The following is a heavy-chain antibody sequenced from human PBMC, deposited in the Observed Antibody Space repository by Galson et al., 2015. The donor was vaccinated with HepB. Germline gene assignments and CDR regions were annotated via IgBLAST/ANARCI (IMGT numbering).Heavy chain of an antibody. CDR3: ARESAIPPAEPYDYVWGSYRPSSYYYYGMDV. V-gene: IGHV1-18*04. Sequence: SVKVSCKASGYTFTSYGISWVRQAPGQGLEWMGWISAYNGNTNYAQKLQGRVTMTTDTSTSTAYMELRSLRSDDTAVYYCARESAIPPAEPYDYVWGSYRPSSYYYYGMDVWGQGTTVTVSS. J-gene: IGHJ6*02. CDR1: GYTFTSYG. D-gene: IGHD3-16*02. CDR2: ISAYNGNT.